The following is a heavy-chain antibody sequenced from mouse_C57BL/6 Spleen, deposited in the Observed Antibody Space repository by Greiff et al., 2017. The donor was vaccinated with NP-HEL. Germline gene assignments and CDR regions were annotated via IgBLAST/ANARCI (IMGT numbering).Heavy chain of an antibody. CDR1: GYTFTDYY. J-gene: IGHJ3*01. V-gene: IGHV1-26*01. CDR2: INPNNGGT. Sequence: EVQLQQSGPELVKPGASVKISCKASGYTFTDYYMNWVKQSHGKSLEWIGDINPNNGGTSYNQKFKGKATLTVDKSSSTAYMELRSLTSEDSAVYYCAREGPYDEGGFAYWGQGTLVTVSA. CDR3: AREGPYDEGGFAY. D-gene: IGHD2-12*01.